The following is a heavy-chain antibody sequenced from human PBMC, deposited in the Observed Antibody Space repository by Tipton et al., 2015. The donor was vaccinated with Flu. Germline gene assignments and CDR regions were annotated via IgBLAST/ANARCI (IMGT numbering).Heavy chain of an antibody. CDR3: ARGDCSSTSCLDY. D-gene: IGHD2-2*01. J-gene: IGHJ4*02. CDR2: IYYSGST. V-gene: IGHV4-59*01. CDR1: GVSISSYY. Sequence: LSCTVSGVSISSYYWSWIRQPPGKGLEWIGYIYYSGSTNYNPSLKSRVTISVDTSKNQFSLKLSSVTAADTAVYYRARGDCSSTSCLDYWGQGTLVTVSS.